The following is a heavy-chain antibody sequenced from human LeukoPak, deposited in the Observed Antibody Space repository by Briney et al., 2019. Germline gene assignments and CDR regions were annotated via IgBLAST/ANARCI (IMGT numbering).Heavy chain of an antibody. J-gene: IGHJ4*02. V-gene: IGHV3-7*01. CDR1: GFTLSSYW. CDR2: INQAGSEM. CDR3: ARDRDY. Sequence: PGGSLRLSCAASGFTLSSYWMSWVRQDPEKGLEKVANINQAGSEMYYLDSVKGRFTISRDNAKNSLYLQMNSLRAEDTAVYYCARDRDYWGQGTLVTVSS.